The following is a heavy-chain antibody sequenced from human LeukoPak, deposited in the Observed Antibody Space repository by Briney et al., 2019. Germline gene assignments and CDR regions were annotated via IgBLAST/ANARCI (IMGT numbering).Heavy chain of an antibody. J-gene: IGHJ1*01. CDR1: GYTFTGYY. CDR2: INPNSGGT. CDR3: ARSARVSSKIGEH. D-gene: IGHD3-16*02. V-gene: IGHV1-2*02. Sequence: GASVKVSCKASGYTFTGYYMHWVRQAPGQGLEWMGWINPNSGGTNYAQKFQGRVTMTGDTSISTAYMELGRLRSDDTAVYYCARSARVSSKIGEHWGQGTLVTVSS.